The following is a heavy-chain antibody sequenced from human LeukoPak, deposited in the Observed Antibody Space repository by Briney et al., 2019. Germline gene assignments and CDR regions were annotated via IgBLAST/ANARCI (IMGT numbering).Heavy chain of an antibody. D-gene: IGHD6-13*01. CDR2: INTNTGNP. Sequence: ASVKVSCKASGYTFTSYAMNWVRQAPGQGLEWMGWINTNTGNPTYAQGFTGRFVFSLDTSVSTAYLQISSLKAEDTAVYYCARHLVAAAGNYYYYYGMDVWGQGTTVTVSS. CDR1: GYTFTSYA. J-gene: IGHJ6*02. V-gene: IGHV7-4-1*02. CDR3: ARHLVAAAGNYYYYYGMDV.